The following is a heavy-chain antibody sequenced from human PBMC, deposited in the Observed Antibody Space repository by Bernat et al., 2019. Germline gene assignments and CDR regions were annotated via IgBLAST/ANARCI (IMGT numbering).Heavy chain of an antibody. D-gene: IGHD6-13*01. V-gene: IGHV3-64*01. J-gene: IGHJ6*02. Sequence: EVQLVESGGGLVQPGGSLRLSCAASGFTFSSYAMPWVRQAPGKGLEYVSAISSNGGSTYYANSVKGRFTISRDNSKNTLYLQMGSLRAEDMAVYYCARALYPSSSSSWYEGYYYYGMDVWGQGTTVTVSS. CDR2: ISSNGGST. CDR1: GFTFSSYA. CDR3: ARALYPSSSSSWYEGYYYYGMDV.